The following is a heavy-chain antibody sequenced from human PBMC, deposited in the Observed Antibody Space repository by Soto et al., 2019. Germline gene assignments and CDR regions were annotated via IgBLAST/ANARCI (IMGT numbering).Heavy chain of an antibody. Sequence: EVQLWESGGGLVQPGGSLRLSCAASGFTFSSYAMSWVRQAPGKGLEWVSAISGSGGSTYYADSVKGRFTISRDNSKNPLYLQMNSLRAEDTAVYYCAKVGGGYCSSTSCYYYYYMDVWGKGTTVTVS. V-gene: IGHV3-23*01. J-gene: IGHJ6*03. D-gene: IGHD2-2*01. CDR3: AKVGGGYCSSTSCYYYYYMDV. CDR2: ISGSGGST. CDR1: GFTFSSYA.